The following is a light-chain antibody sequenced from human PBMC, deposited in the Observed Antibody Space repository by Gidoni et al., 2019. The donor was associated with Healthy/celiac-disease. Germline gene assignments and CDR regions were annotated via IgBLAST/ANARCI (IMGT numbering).Light chain of an antibody. V-gene: IGLV1-51*01. Sequence: QSVFTQPPSVSAAPGQKVTISCSGSSSNIGNHFVSWYQQLPGRAPKLLIYDNKKRPSGIPDRFSGSKSGTSATLGITGLQTGDEADYYCGTWDSSLSAGVFGTGTKVTVL. J-gene: IGLJ1*01. CDR1: SSNIGNHF. CDR2: DNK. CDR3: GTWDSSLSAGV.